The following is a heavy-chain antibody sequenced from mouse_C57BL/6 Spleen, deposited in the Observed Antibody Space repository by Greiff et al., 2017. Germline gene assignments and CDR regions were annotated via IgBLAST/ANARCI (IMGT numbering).Heavy chain of an antibody. D-gene: IGHD1-1*01. CDR2: IDPETGGT. CDR3: TRHPYYGSSGYFDY. CDR1: GYTFTDYE. V-gene: IGHV1-15*01. J-gene: IGHJ2*01. Sequence: VQLVESGAELVRPGASVTLSCKASGYTFTDYEMHWVKQTPVHGLEWIGAIDPETGGTAYNQKFKGKAILTADKSSSTAYMELRSLTSEDSAVYYCTRHPYYGSSGYFDYWGQGTTLTVSS.